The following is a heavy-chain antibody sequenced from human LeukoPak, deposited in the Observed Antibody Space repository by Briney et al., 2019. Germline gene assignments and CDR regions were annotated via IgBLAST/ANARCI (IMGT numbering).Heavy chain of an antibody. CDR3: TSRFGSSSWYTFDY. Sequence: ASVKVSCKASGYTFTSCAMHWVRQAPGQRLEGLGWINAGNGNTKYSQKFQGRVTITRDTSASTAYMELSSLRSEDTAVYYCTSRFGSSSWYTFDYWGQGTLVTVSS. V-gene: IGHV1-3*01. J-gene: IGHJ4*02. CDR2: INAGNGNT. CDR1: GYTFTSCA. D-gene: IGHD6-13*01.